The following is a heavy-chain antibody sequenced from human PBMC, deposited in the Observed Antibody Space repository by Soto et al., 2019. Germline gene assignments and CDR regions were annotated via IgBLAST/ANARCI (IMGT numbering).Heavy chain of an antibody. CDR3: ARFSGGSYNTYYFYYGLDV. CDR1: GYTLSIYG. CDR2: ISAYNGNT. Sequence: ASVKCSRKGSGYTLSIYGSGWGRQAPGQWLDWMGWISAYNGNTKYAQDLQGRVTMTTDTSTSTAYMELRSLRSDDTAMYYCARFSGGSYNTYYFYYGLDVWGQGTPVTAP. J-gene: IGHJ6*02. D-gene: IGHD2-15*01. V-gene: IGHV1-18*04.